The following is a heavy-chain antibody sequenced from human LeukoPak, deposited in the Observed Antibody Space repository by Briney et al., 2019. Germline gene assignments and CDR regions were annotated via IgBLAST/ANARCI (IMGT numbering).Heavy chain of an antibody. CDR1: GYTFTSYG. CDR2: ISAYNDNT. D-gene: IGHD3-10*01. Sequence: GASVKVSCTASGYTFTSYGISWVRQAPGQGLEWMGWISAYNDNTNYAQKLQGRVTMTTDTSTSTAYMELRSLRSDDTAVYYCARDSLLWFGEAPFDIWGQGTMVTVSS. CDR3: ARDSLLWFGEAPFDI. V-gene: IGHV1-18*04. J-gene: IGHJ3*02.